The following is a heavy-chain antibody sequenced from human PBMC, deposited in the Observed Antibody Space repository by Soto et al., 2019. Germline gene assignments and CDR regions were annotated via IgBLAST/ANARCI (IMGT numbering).Heavy chain of an antibody. V-gene: IGHV2-5*01. CDR3: AHRRDYNYGMDV. D-gene: IGHD2-2*02. CDR2: IYWNGDK. J-gene: IGHJ6*02. Sequence: SGPTLVNPTQTLTLTCTFSGFALSTSGVGVGWIRQPPGKALEWLAFIYWNGDKRYSPSLKSRLTITKDTSKNQVVLTMTNMAPVDTATYYCAHRRDYNYGMDVWGQGTTVTVSS. CDR1: GFALSTSGVG.